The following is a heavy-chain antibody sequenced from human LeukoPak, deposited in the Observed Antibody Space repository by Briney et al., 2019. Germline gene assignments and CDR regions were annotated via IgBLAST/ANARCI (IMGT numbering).Heavy chain of an antibody. CDR3: ARVAYCGGDCWSYYYYMDV. Sequence: EASVKVSCKTSGYSFTNYGITWVRQAPGQGLEWMGWISAYNGNTNYAQKLQGRVTMTTDTSTSTAYMELRSLRSDDTAVYYCARVAYCGGDCWSYYYYMDVWGKGTTVTISS. J-gene: IGHJ6*03. V-gene: IGHV1-18*01. CDR1: GYSFTNYG. CDR2: ISAYNGNT. D-gene: IGHD2-21*02.